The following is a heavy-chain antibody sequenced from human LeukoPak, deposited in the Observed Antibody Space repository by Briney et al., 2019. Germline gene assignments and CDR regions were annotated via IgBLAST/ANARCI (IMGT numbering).Heavy chain of an antibody. J-gene: IGHJ4*02. Sequence: ASVKVSCKASGYTFTSYGITWVRQAPGQGLEWMGWINPNSGGTNYAQKFQGRVTMTRDTSISTAYMELSRLRSDDTAVYYCARELGGTLLRGAVGYWGQGTLVTVSS. CDR2: INPNSGGT. V-gene: IGHV1-2*02. CDR1: GYTFTSYG. CDR3: ARELGGTLLRGAVGY. D-gene: IGHD3-10*01.